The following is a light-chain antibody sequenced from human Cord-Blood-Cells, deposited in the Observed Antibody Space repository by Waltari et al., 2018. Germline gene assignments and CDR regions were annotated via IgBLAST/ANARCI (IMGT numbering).Light chain of an antibody. CDR3: QQYNNWRYS. CDR1: QSVSSN. Sequence: EIVMTQSPDTLSVSPGERATLSCRASQSVSSNLAWYQQKPGQAPRLLIYGASTRATGITARFSGSGSGTGFTLTISSLQSEDFAVYYCQQYNNWRYSFGQGTKLEIK. V-gene: IGKV3-15*01. CDR2: GAS. J-gene: IGKJ2*03.